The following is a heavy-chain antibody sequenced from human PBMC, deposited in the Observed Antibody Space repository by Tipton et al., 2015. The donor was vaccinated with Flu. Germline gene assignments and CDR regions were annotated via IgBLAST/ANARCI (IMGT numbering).Heavy chain of an antibody. D-gene: IGHD5-12*01. J-gene: IGHJ4*02. Sequence: TLSLTCTVSGGSISSSSHHWGWIRQPPGKGLEWIGCMFHSGSTYYNPSLKSRATISLDTSKNQFSLKLSSVTAADTAVYYWVCDRGWMTEDFWGPGTRVTVSS. CDR2: MFHSGST. CDR3: VCDRGWMTEDF. CDR1: GGSISSSSHH. V-gene: IGHV4-39*07.